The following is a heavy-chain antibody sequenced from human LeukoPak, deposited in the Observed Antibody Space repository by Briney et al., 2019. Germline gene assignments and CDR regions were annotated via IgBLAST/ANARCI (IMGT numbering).Heavy chain of an antibody. CDR3: AGLVGRYSSGLYYYYFDY. V-gene: IGHV4-4*02. D-gene: IGHD3-22*01. Sequence: PSETLSLTCTVAVHSINSLYMWSWVRQPPGKGLECTGEMYLSGTTHSNPSVKSRVTISIDKSKNQFFLNLSSVTAADTAVYYCAGLVGRYSSGLYYYYFDYWGQGTLVTVSS. J-gene: IGHJ4*02. CDR2: MYLSGTT. CDR1: VHSINSLYM.